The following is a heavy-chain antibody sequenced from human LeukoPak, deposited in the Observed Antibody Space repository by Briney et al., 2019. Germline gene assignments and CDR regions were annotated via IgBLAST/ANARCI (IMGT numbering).Heavy chain of an antibody. Sequence: ASVKVSCKASGYTFTSYDINWVRQATGQGLEWMGWMNPNSGNTGYAQKFQGRVTITRNTSISTAYMELSSLRSEDTAVYYCARGANYDFWSGPGGSNWFDPWGQGTLVTVSS. CDR3: ARGANYDFWSGPGGSNWFDP. CDR2: MNPNSGNT. D-gene: IGHD3-3*01. CDR1: GYTFTSYD. J-gene: IGHJ5*02. V-gene: IGHV1-8*03.